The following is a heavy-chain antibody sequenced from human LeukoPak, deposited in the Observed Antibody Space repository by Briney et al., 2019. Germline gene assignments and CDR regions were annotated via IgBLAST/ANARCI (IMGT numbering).Heavy chain of an antibody. Sequence: QTGGSLRLSCAASGFTFDDYTMHWVRQAPGKGLEWVSLISWHGSTTKYADSVKGRFTISRDNLKNSLSLQMNSLGPEDTALYYCAKDIGDSVGYNYFDSWGQGTLVTVSS. D-gene: IGHD3-22*01. J-gene: IGHJ4*02. CDR2: ISWHGSTT. CDR3: AKDIGDSVGYNYFDS. V-gene: IGHV3-43*01. CDR1: GFTFDDYT.